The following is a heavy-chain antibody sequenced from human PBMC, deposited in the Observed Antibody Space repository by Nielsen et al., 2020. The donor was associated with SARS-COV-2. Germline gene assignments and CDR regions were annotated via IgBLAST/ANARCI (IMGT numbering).Heavy chain of an antibody. J-gene: IGHJ4*02. CDR3: ARDKRDGTDYYDSSGSATFDY. Sequence: ASVKVSCKASGYTFTGYYMHWVRQAPGQGLEWMGRINPNSGGTNYAQKFQGRVTMTTDTSTSTAYMELRSLRSDDTAVYYCARDKRDGTDYYDSSGSATFDYWGQGTLVTVSS. CDR1: GYTFTGYY. V-gene: IGHV1-2*06. D-gene: IGHD3-22*01. CDR2: INPNSGGT.